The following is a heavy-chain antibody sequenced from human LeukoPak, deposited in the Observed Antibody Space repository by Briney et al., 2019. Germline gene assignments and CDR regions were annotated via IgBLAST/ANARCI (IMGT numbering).Heavy chain of an antibody. CDR2: ISGGGDIT. V-gene: IGHV3-23*01. J-gene: IGHJ4*02. CDR3: AKASSLLRGPMVIYYFDF. CDR1: DFTFTTYA. Sequence: GGSLRPSCAASDFTFTTYAMTWVRQAPGKGLEWVSSISGGGDITYYTDSVKGRFTISRDNSKNTLYMEMKSLRAEDTAVYYCAKASSLLRGPMVIYYFDFWGQGTPVTVSS. D-gene: IGHD2-21*01.